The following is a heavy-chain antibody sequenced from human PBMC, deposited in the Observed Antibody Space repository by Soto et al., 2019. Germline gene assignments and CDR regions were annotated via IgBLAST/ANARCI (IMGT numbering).Heavy chain of an antibody. V-gene: IGHV3-15*07. CDR2: IKSKTDGGTT. D-gene: IGHD5-12*01. Sequence: GGSLRLSCAASGFTFSNAWMNWVRQAPGKGLEWVGRIKSKTDGGTTDYAAPVKGRFTISRDDSKNTLYLQMNSLKTEDTAVYYCTTDEEPMPDDNSRGYSGSYYYYYGMDVWGQGTTVTVS. CDR1: GFTFSNAW. J-gene: IGHJ6*02. CDR3: TTDEEPMPDDNSRGYSGSYYYYYGMDV.